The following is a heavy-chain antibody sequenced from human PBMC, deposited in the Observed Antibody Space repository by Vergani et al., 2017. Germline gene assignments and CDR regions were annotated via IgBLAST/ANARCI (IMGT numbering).Heavy chain of an antibody. CDR3: ARDGRYCSSTSCQYYFDY. CDR2: INPNSGGT. CDR1: GYTFTGYY. Sequence: QVQLVQSGAEVKKPGASVKVSCKASGYTFTGYYMHWVRQAPGQGLEWMGWINPNSGGTNYAQKFQGWVTMTRDTSISTAYMELSRLRSDDTAVYYCARDGRYCSSTSCQYYFDYWGQGTLVTVSS. V-gene: IGHV1-2*04. D-gene: IGHD2-2*01. J-gene: IGHJ4*02.